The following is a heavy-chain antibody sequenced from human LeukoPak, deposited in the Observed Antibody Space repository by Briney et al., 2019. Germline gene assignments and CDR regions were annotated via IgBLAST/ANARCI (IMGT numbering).Heavy chain of an antibody. V-gene: IGHV4-39*07. Sequence: SETLSLTCTVSGGSISSSSYYWGWIRQPPGKGLEWIGSIYYSGSTYYNPSLKSRVTISVDTSKNQFSLKLSSVTAADTAVYYCARLITRGYYFDYWGQGTLVTVSS. CDR3: ARLITRGYYFDY. CDR2: IYYSGST. CDR1: GGSISSSSYY. D-gene: IGHD3-22*01. J-gene: IGHJ4*02.